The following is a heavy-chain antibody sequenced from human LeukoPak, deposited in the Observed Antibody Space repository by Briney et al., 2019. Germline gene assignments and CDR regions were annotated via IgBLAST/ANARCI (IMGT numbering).Heavy chain of an antibody. CDR2: IDTSGSPI. Sequence: GGSLRLSCAASGFTFSSYAMNWVRQAPGKGLEWVSYIDTSGSPIYYADSVKGRFTISRDNAKNSLYLQMNSLRADDTAVYYCARGPPLFDPWGQGALVTVSS. CDR1: GFTFSSYA. V-gene: IGHV3-48*01. CDR3: ARGPPLFDP. J-gene: IGHJ5*02.